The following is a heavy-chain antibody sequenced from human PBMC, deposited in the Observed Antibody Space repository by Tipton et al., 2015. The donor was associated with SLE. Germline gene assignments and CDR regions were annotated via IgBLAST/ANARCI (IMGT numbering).Heavy chain of an antibody. V-gene: IGHV3-48*03. CDR3: AREGRLGVDAFDI. CDR2: ISSSGSTI. D-gene: IGHD3-10*01. CDR1: GFTFSSYE. Sequence: SLRLSCAASGFTFSSYEMNWVRQAPGKGLEWVSYISSSGSTIYYADFVKGRFTISRDNAKNSLYLQMNSLRAEDTAVYYCAREGRLGVDAFDIWGQGTMVTVSS. J-gene: IGHJ3*02.